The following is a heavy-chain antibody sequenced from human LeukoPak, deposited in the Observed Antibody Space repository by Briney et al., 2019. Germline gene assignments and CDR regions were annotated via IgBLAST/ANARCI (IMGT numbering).Heavy chain of an antibody. CDR3: ARVPYDFWSGHYYFDY. D-gene: IGHD3-3*01. V-gene: IGHV1-2*02. CDR2: INPNSGGT. Sequence: ASVKVSCEASGYTFTGYYMHWVRQAPGQGFEWMGWINPNSGGTNYAQKFQGRVTMTRDTSISTAYMELSRLRSDDTAVYYCARVPYDFWSGHYYFDYWGQGTLVTVSS. J-gene: IGHJ4*02. CDR1: GYTFTGYY.